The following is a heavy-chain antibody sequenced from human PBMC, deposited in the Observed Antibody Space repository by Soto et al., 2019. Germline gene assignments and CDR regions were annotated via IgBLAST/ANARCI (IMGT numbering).Heavy chain of an antibody. J-gene: IGHJ4*02. CDR1: GFTFGDYA. CDR2: IRSKAYGGTT. CDR3: TRVFIYDFWSGYYPHFDY. Sequence: HPGVSLRLSCTASGFTFGDYAMSWFRQAPGKGLEWVGFIRSKAYGGTTEYAASVKGRFTISRDDSKSIAYLQMNSLKTEDTAVYYCTRVFIYDFWSGYYPHFDYWGQGTLVTVSS. D-gene: IGHD3-3*01. V-gene: IGHV3-49*03.